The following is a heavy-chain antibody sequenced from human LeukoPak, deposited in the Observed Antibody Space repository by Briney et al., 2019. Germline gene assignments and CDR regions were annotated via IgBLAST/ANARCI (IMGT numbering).Heavy chain of an antibody. CDR3: ARQVGATSTSYFDY. CDR2: IYYSGST. CDR1: GGSISSYY. Sequence: SETLSLTCTVSGGSISSYYWSWIRQPPGKGLEWIGYIYYSGSTNYNPSLKSRVTISVDTSKNQFSLKLSSVTAADTAVYYCARQVGATSTSYFDYRGQGTLVTVSS. D-gene: IGHD1-26*01. J-gene: IGHJ4*02. V-gene: IGHV4-59*08.